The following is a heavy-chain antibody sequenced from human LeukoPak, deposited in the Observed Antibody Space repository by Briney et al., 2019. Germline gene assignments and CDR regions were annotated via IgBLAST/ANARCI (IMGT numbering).Heavy chain of an antibody. J-gene: IGHJ4*02. CDR1: GYSFISYG. V-gene: IGHV1-46*01. D-gene: IGHD3-22*01. CDR2: INPSEGST. CDR3: ARKYDSSGYYPFDY. Sequence: GASVKVSCKASGYSFISYGVTWVRQAPGQGLEWMGIINPSEGSTSYAQKFQGRVTVTRDTSTSTVYMELSSLRSEDTAVYYCARKYDSSGYYPFDYWGQGTLVTVSS.